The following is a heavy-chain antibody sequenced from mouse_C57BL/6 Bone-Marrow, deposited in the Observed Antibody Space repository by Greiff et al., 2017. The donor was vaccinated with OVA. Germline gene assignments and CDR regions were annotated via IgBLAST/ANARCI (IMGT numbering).Heavy chain of an antibody. D-gene: IGHD1-1*01. J-gene: IGHJ2*01. V-gene: IGHV5-6*02. CDR3: ARHPLITTVVATDY. CDR2: ISSGGSYT. CDR1: GFTFSSYG. Sequence: DVMLVESGGDLVKPGGSLKLSCAASGFTFSSYGMSWVRQTPDKRLEWVATISSGGSYTYYPDSVKGRFTISRDNAKNTLYLQMSSLKSEDTAMYYCARHPLITTVVATDYWGQGTTLTVSS.